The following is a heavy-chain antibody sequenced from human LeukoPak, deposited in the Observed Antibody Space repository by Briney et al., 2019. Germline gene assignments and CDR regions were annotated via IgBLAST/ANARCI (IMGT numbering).Heavy chain of an antibody. CDR1: GFTFSSYS. CDR2: IIHSGST. V-gene: IGHV4-34*12. D-gene: IGHD6-6*01. Sequence: GSLRLSCAASGFTFSSYSMNWVRQAPGKGLEWIGEIIHSGSTNYNPSLKSRVTISVDTSKNQFSLKLSSVTAADTAVYYCARPRIAAPGRPFDIWGQGTMVTVSS. J-gene: IGHJ3*02. CDR3: ARPRIAAPGRPFDI.